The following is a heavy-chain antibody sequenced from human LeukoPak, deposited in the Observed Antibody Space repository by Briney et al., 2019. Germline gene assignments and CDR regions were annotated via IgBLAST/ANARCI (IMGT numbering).Heavy chain of an antibody. D-gene: IGHD5-12*01. V-gene: IGHV4-4*02. CDR3: ARTYSGYDYSWFDP. CDR1: GGSISSSNW. Sequence: SETLSLTCAVSGGSISSSNWWSWVRQPPGKGLEWIGEIYHSGSTNYNPSLKSRVTISVDKSKNQFSLKLSSVTAADTAVYYCARTYSGYDYSWFDPWGQGTLVTVSS. CDR2: IYHSGST. J-gene: IGHJ5*02.